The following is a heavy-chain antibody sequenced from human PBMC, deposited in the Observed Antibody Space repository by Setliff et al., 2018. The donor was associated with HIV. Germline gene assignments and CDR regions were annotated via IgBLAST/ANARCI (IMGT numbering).Heavy chain of an antibody. D-gene: IGHD1-1*01. CDR2: ITGYNGNT. CDR1: GVTFSNYA. Sequence: ASVKVSCKASGVTFSNYAISWVRQAPGLGLEWMGWITGYNGNTNYAEKFQGRVTMTIDTSTSTAYLELRSLRSDDTAVYYCARVGPESLPYTWDDEADTFDIWGQGTMVTVSS. V-gene: IGHV1-18*01. CDR3: ARVGPESLPYTWDDEADTFDI. J-gene: IGHJ3*02.